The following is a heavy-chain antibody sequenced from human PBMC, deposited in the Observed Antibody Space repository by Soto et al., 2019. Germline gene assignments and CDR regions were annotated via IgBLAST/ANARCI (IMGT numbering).Heavy chain of an antibody. CDR2: ISGTGGTT. J-gene: IGHJ3*02. D-gene: IGHD7-27*01. Sequence: EVQLLESGGGVVQPGGSLRLSCAAFGFTFNNYALNWVGQAPGKGLEWVSSISGTGGTTFYAGSAKGRFTISRDNSKNTLFLQMTSLRAEDTAVYYCGKGNSKWGTGDAFDIWGQGTTVTVPS. CDR3: GKGNSKWGTGDAFDI. CDR1: GFTFNNYA. V-gene: IGHV3-23*01.